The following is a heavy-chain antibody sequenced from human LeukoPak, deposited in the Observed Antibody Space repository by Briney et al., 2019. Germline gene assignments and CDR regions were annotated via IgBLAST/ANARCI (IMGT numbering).Heavy chain of an antibody. CDR2: ISGSGGST. J-gene: IGHJ4*02. CDR1: GFTFSSHA. CDR3: AKAYGSGGYYHFDY. Sequence: PGGSLRLSCAASGFTFSSHAMSWVRQAPGKGLEWVSHISGSGGSTYYADSVKGRFTISRDNSKNTLYLQMNSLRAEDTAVYYCAKAYGSGGYYHFDYWGQGTLVTVSS. D-gene: IGHD3-10*01. V-gene: IGHV3-23*01.